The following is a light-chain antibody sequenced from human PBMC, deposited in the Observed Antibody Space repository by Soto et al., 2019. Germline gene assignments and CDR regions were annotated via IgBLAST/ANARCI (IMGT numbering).Light chain of an antibody. CDR3: QQTYTTPEIT. J-gene: IGKJ5*01. CDR2: GAS. CDR1: QSISIY. V-gene: IGKV1-39*01. Sequence: QMTQSPSSLSASLGDSVTITCRASQSISIYLNWYQLKPGKAPNLMMYGASYLKSGVPTRFSGSGSGTDFTLTISSLQPADFAIYYCQQTYTTPEITCGQGTRLEIK.